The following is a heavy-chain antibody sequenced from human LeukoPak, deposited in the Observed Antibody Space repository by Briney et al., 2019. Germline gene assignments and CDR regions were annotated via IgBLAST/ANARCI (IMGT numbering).Heavy chain of an antibody. CDR3: ARHWGFDY. V-gene: IGHV3-30*04. D-gene: IGHD7-27*01. CDR1: GFTFRHCA. CDR2: VSNDGRNI. Sequence: PGHCLRLFCAASGFTFRHCALHWARQAPGKGLEWGTTVSNDGRNIFYTDSVKGRFTVTKHNSKDTLYLQMNSLRIEDTALYYCARHWGFDYWGQGALVTVSS. J-gene: IGHJ4*02.